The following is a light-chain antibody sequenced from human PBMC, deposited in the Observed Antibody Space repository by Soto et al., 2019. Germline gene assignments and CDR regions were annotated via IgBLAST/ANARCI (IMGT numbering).Light chain of an antibody. J-gene: IGKJ1*01. CDR3: QQYNNGWT. V-gene: IGKV1-5*01. CDR1: ESIKGW. CDR2: DAS. Sequence: DIQVTQSPSTLSASVGDRVTITCRASESIKGWSAWYQQKPGKAPKLLIYDASSLKGGVPSRFSCSGSGTEFTLTISSLQPDYFAAYYCQQYNNGWTFGQGTKVEIK.